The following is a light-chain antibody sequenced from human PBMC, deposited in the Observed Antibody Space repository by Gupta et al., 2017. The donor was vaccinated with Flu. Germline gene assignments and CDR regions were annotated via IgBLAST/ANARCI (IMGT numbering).Light chain of an antibody. J-gene: IGLJ3*02. V-gene: IGLV6-57*03. CDR1: SGSIASNY. Sequence: NFMLTQPPSVSESPGKTVTISCTRSSGSIASNYVQWYQQRPGSAPTTVIYEYNQRPSGVPDRFSGSIDSSSNSASLTISGLKTEDEDDYYCQSYDSSNQVFGGGTKLTVL. CDR2: EYN. CDR3: QSYDSSNQV.